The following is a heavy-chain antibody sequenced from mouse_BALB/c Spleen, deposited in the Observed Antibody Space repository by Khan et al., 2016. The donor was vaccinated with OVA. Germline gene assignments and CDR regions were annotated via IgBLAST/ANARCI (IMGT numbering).Heavy chain of an antibody. CDR3: ARIYGGDFDY. CDR1: GYSITSDYA. Sequence: LVESGPGLVKPSQSLSLTCTVTGYSITSDYAWNWIRQFPGNKLEWMGYISYSGNTKYNPSLKSRISITRDTSENQFFLQLNSVTIEDTATYYCARIYGGDFDYWGQGTTRTVSS. D-gene: IGHD1-1*01. CDR2: ISYSGNT. V-gene: IGHV3-2*02. J-gene: IGHJ2*01.